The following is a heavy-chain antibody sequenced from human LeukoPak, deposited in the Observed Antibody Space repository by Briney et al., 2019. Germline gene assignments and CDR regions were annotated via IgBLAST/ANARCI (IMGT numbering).Heavy chain of an antibody. CDR2: ISSDGTNK. D-gene: IGHD2-21*01. Sequence: PGGSLRLSCAASGFTFNDYALHWVRQAPGEGLEWVAGISSDGTNKYSADSMKGRFSISRDNFKNTLYLEMNSLRPEDTAVYYCAKVHIIVTMPDAFDMWGQGTMVTVSS. J-gene: IGHJ3*02. CDR3: AKVHIIVTMPDAFDM. CDR1: GFTFNDYA. V-gene: IGHV3-30*18.